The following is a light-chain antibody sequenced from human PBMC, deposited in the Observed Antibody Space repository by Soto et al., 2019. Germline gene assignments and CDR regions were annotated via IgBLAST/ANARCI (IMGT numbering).Light chain of an antibody. V-gene: IGKV3-20*01. CDR2: GAS. CDR3: QQYGSSPYT. Sequence: EIVLTQSPGTLSLSPGERATLSCRASQSVSSSYLAWYQQKPGQAPRLLIYGASSRATGIPDRFSGSGSGTDFALTSSRLEPEAFAVYYCQQYGSSPYTVGQGTELEIK. CDR1: QSVSSSY. J-gene: IGKJ2*01.